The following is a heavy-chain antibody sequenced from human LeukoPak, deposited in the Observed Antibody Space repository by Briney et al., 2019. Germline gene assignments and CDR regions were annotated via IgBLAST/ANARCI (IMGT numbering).Heavy chain of an antibody. Sequence: SETLSLTCAVSGGSISSSNWWSWVRPPPGKGLEWIGEIYHSGSTNYNPSLKSRVTISVDKSKNQFSLKLSSVTAADTAVYYCAGYDSSGQHYYYGMDVWGQGTTVTVSS. V-gene: IGHV4-4*02. CDR2: IYHSGST. D-gene: IGHD3-22*01. CDR3: AGYDSSGQHYYYGMDV. J-gene: IGHJ6*02. CDR1: GGSISSSNW.